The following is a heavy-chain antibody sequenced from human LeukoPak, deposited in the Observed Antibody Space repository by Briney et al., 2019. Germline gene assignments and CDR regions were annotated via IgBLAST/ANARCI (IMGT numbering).Heavy chain of an antibody. D-gene: IGHD6-19*01. J-gene: IGHJ5*02. CDR1: GGTFSSYA. CDR3: ARDRSGGWYTLKA. Sequence: ASVKVSCKASGGTFSSYAISWVRQAPGQGLEWMGGIIPIFGTADYAQKFQGRVTITTDESTSTAYMELSSLRSEDTAVYYCARDRSGGWYTLKAWGQGTLVTVSS. V-gene: IGHV1-69*05. CDR2: IIPIFGTA.